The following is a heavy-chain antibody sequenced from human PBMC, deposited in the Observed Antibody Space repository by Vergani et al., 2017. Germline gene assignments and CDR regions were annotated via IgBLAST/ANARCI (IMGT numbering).Heavy chain of an antibody. D-gene: IGHD6-19*01. CDR2: ISWNSGSI. CDR3: AKGKLGAVAGPDAFDI. V-gene: IGHV3-9*01. Sequence: EVQLVESGGGLVQPGRSLRLSCAASGFTFDDYAMHWVRQAPGKGLEWVSGISWNSGSIGYADSVKGRFTISRDNAKNSLYLQMNSLRAEDTALYYCAKGKLGAVAGPDAFDIWGQGTKVTVSS. J-gene: IGHJ3*02. CDR1: GFTFDDYA.